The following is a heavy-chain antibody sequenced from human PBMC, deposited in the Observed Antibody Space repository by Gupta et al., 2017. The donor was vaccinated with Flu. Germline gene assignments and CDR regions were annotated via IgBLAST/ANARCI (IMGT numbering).Heavy chain of an antibody. V-gene: IGHV3-15*01. J-gene: IGHJ5*02. CDR2: IKSKKDGETT. CDR1: GFTFTDAW. CDR3: TTLYRLDP. D-gene: IGHD2-8*01. Sequence: QLVESGGGLVKPGGSLRLSCAASGFTFTDAWMNWVSQGPGQGLEWVGRIKSKKDGETTDYAAPVKGRFTISRDDSKTTLYLQMNSLKTEDTAVYYCTTLYRLDPWGQGSLGTVS.